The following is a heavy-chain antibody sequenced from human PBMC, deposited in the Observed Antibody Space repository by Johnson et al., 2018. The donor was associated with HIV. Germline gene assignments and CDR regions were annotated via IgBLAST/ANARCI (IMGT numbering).Heavy chain of an antibody. CDR2: ISWNSGST. D-gene: IGHD1-26*01. CDR3: AKDQWEQTLNAFDV. J-gene: IGHJ3*01. Sequence: VQLVESGGRLVQPGRSLRLSCAASGFIFDDYAMHWVRQVPGKGLEWVSGISWNSGSTSYADSVKGRFTISRDNAKNTLYLQMNSLRAEDTAVYYCAKDQWEQTLNAFDVWGQGTMVTVSS. V-gene: IGHV3-9*01. CDR1: GFIFDDYA.